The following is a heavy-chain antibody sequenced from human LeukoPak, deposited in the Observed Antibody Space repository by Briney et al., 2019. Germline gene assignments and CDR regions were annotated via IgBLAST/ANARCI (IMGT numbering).Heavy chain of an antibody. D-gene: IGHD6-19*01. J-gene: IGHJ4*02. Sequence: ASVKVSCKASGYTFTSYGISWVRQAPGQGLEWMGWISAYNGNTNYAQKLQGRVTMTRDTSISTAYMELTRMTSDDTAIYYCARDSPIAVSGTYDYWGQGTLVTVSS. CDR2: ISAYNGNT. V-gene: IGHV1-18*01. CDR1: GYTFTSYG. CDR3: ARDSPIAVSGTYDY.